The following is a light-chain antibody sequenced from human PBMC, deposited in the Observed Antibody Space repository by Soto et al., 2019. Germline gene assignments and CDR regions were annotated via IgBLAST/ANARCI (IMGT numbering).Light chain of an antibody. CDR1: QVIATH. V-gene: IGKV1-9*01. CDR3: QQLSSYPLT. CDR2: AAS. J-gene: IGKJ4*01. Sequence: QLTQSPSSLSASVGDRVTITCRASQVIATHVAWYQQKPGQAPNLLIYAASTLQSGVPSRFSGGGSGTYFTLTISSLQPEDFATYYCQQLSSYPLTFGGGTKVEI.